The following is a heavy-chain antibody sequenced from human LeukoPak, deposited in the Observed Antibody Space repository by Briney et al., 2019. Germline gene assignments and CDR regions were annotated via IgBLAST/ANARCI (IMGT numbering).Heavy chain of an antibody. Sequence: GGSLRLSCAASGFTFSSYSMNWVRQAPGKGLEWVSSISSSSSYIYYADSVKGRFTISRDNAKNSLYLQVNSLRAEDTAVYYCAREMTTVTTGNDYWGQGTLVTVSS. D-gene: IGHD4-17*01. J-gene: IGHJ4*02. CDR3: AREMTTVTTGNDY. CDR2: ISSSSSYI. CDR1: GFTFSSYS. V-gene: IGHV3-21*01.